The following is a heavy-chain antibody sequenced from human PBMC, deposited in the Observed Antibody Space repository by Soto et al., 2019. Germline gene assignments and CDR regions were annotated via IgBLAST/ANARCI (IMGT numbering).Heavy chain of an antibody. Sequence: GGSLRLSCAASGFTVSSNYMSWVRQAPGKGLEWVSVIYSGGSTYYADSVKGRFTISRDNSKNTLYLQMNSLRAEDTAVYYCAIAGYSSSWATYDYWGQGTLVTV. J-gene: IGHJ4*02. CDR2: IYSGGST. V-gene: IGHV3-66*01. CDR3: AIAGYSSSWATYDY. CDR1: GFTVSSNY. D-gene: IGHD6-13*01.